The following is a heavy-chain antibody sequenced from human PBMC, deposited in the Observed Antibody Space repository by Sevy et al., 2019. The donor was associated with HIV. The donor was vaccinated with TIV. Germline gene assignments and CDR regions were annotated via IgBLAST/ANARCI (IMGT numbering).Heavy chain of an antibody. V-gene: IGHV3-74*01. CDR2: INNDGSNT. J-gene: IGHJ3*02. CDR3: GREMISMVPGVPDAFDI. D-gene: IGHD3-10*01. Sequence: GGSLRLSCAASGFTFGNCWMHWVRQAPGKGLVWISRINNDGSNTNYADSVKGRFTTSRDNAKNTLYLQMNSLRAEDTAVYYCGREMISMVPGVPDAFDIWGQGTMVTVSS. CDR1: GFTFGNCW.